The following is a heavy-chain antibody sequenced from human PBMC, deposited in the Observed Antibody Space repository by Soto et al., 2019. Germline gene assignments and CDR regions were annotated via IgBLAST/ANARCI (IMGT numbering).Heavy chain of an antibody. Sequence: GSLRLSCAASGFTFSSYGMHWVRQAPGKGLEWVAVIWYDGSNKYYADSVKGRFTISRDNSKNTLYLQMNSLRAEDTAVYYCASLLGSGSYDIDYWGQGTLVTVSS. J-gene: IGHJ4*02. V-gene: IGHV3-33*01. CDR1: GFTFSSYG. D-gene: IGHD1-26*01. CDR2: IWYDGSNK. CDR3: ASLLGSGSYDIDY.